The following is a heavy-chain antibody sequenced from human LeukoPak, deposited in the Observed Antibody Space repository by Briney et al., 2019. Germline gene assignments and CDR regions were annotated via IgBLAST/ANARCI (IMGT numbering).Heavy chain of an antibody. J-gene: IGHJ4*02. CDR1: GFTFTSYA. CDR2: IDGSGVYI. D-gene: IGHD5-18*01. Sequence: GGSLRLSCATSGFTFTSYAMSWVRQAPGKGLEWVSAIDGSGVYIYYADSVKGRFTSSRGNSKNTLYLQMSNLRAEDTAVYYCAKNRATGMAFYDYWGQGTQVTVSS. V-gene: IGHV3-23*01. CDR3: AKNRATGMAFYDY.